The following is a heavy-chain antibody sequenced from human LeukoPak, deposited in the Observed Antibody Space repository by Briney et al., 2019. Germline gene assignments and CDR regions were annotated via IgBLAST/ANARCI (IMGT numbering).Heavy chain of an antibody. CDR1: GGSISSYY. Sequence: SETLSLTCTVSGGSISSYYWSWIRQSPGKGLEWIGFIHYTGSTNYNPSLKSRVTISVDTSKNQFSLKLTSVTAADTGVYYCASMGYYDSSAYYLFDYWGRGTLVTVSS. CDR2: IHYTGST. V-gene: IGHV4-59*08. J-gene: IGHJ4*02. CDR3: ASMGYYDSSAYYLFDY. D-gene: IGHD3-22*01.